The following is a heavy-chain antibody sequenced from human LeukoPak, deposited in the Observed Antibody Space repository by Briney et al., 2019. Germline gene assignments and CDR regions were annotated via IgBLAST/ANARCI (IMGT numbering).Heavy chain of an antibody. V-gene: IGHV3-21*01. CDR3: ARVLLWFGELLHYGMDV. Sequence: GGSLRLSCAASGFTFSTYSMNWVRQAPGKGLEWVSSISSGSTYIYYADSVKGRFTISRDNAKNSLYLQMNSLRAEDTAVYYCARVLLWFGELLHYGMDVWGKGTTVTVSS. CDR1: GFTFSTYS. CDR2: ISSGSTYI. J-gene: IGHJ6*04. D-gene: IGHD3-10*01.